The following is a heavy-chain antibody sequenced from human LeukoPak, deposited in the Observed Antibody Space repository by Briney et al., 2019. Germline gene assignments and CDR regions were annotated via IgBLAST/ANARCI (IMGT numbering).Heavy chain of an antibody. CDR3: ARMLADSGWYPNWFDP. Sequence: VASVKVSCEASGYRFDGYFMHWVRQAPGQGLQWMGWMNPNSGNTGYAQKFQGRVTMTRNTSISTAYMELSSLRSEDTAVYYCARMLADSGWYPNWFDPWGQGTLVTVSS. CDR1: GYRFDGYF. CDR2: MNPNSGNT. D-gene: IGHD6-19*01. V-gene: IGHV1-8*02. J-gene: IGHJ5*02.